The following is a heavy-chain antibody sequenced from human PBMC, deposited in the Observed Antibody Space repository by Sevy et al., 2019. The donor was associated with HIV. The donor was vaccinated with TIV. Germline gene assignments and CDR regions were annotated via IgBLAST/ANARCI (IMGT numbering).Heavy chain of an antibody. Sequence: SETLSLTCSVSAGSISSYYWSWIRQPPGKGLEWIGYIYYSGTTDYNPSLKSRVTISQDKSKKVFSLRLRSVTAADTAVYYCARDNAILTPRAFDIWDQGTMVTVSS. CDR1: AGSISSYY. V-gene: IGHV4-59*13. J-gene: IGHJ3*02. CDR3: ARDNAILTPRAFDI. CDR2: IYYSGTT. D-gene: IGHD3-9*01.